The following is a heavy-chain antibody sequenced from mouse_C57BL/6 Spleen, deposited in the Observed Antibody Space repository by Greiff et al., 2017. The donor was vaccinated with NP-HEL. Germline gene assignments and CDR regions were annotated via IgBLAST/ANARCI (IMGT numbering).Heavy chain of an antibody. CDR1: GYSITSGYY. V-gene: IGHV3-6*01. D-gene: IGHD3-1*01. CDR2: IRYDGSN. J-gene: IGHJ4*01. Sequence: EVKLEESGPGLVKPSQSLSLTCSVTGYSITSGYYWNWIRKFPGIKLEWMGYIRYDGSNNYNPSLKNRISLTRDTSKNQLFLKLNSVTTEDTATYYCARDHREYAMDYWGQGTAVTVSS. CDR3: ARDHREYAMDY.